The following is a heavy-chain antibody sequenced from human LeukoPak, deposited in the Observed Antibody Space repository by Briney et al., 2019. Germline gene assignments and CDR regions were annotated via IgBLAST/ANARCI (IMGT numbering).Heavy chain of an antibody. CDR2: MNFNNGNT. J-gene: IGHJ4*02. D-gene: IGHD3-3*01. CDR3: ARGDAGSGYYIDY. CDR1: GSTFSRYD. Sequence: ASVKVSCKASGSTFSRYDVNWVRQATGQGLEWVGWMNFNNGNTGYAQRFQGRITMTRNTSISTAYMELSSLRSEDMAVYYCARGDAGSGYYIDYWGQGTLVTVFS. V-gene: IGHV1-8*01.